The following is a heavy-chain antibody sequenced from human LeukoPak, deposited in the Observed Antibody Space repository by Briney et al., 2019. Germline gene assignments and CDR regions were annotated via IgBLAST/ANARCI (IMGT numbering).Heavy chain of an antibody. CDR3: ARGTLSAASQYYYDSSGYYYGY. V-gene: IGHV1-69*06. Sequence: GASVKVSCKASGGTFSSYAISWVRQAPGQGLEWMGGIIPIFGTANYAQKFQGRVTITADKSTSTAYMELSSLRSEDTAVYYCARGTLSAASQYYYDSSGYYYGYWGQGTLVTVSS. J-gene: IGHJ4*02. CDR1: GGTFSSYA. D-gene: IGHD3-22*01. CDR2: IIPIFGTA.